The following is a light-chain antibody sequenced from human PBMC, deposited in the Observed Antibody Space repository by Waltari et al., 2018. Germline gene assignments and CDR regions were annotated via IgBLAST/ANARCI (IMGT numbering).Light chain of an antibody. CDR1: QTVRSY. J-gene: IGKJ2*01. V-gene: IGKV3-11*01. CDR3: QQRSNWPYT. CDR2: DAS. Sequence: EIVLTQSPATLSLSPGERATLSCRASQTVRSYLARYQQRPGQTPRLLIFDASSRATGISAKFSGSGSGTDFTLTVSNLEPEDFAVYYCQQRSNWPYTFGQGTRVEIK.